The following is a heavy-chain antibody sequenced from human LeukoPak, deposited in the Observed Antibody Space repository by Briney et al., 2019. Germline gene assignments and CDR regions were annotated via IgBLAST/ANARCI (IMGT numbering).Heavy chain of an antibody. CDR1: GFSFGDYG. CDR2: INWSGAIT. Sequence: GGSLRLSRAASGFSFGDYGMSWVRQRPGKGLEWVSAINWSGAITTYVDSVKGRFTISRDNAKNSLYLQMNSLRAEDTAVYYCARDKGTSYLSSFDYWGQGTLVTVSS. J-gene: IGHJ4*02. V-gene: IGHV3-20*04. D-gene: IGHD6-6*01. CDR3: ARDKGTSYLSSFDY.